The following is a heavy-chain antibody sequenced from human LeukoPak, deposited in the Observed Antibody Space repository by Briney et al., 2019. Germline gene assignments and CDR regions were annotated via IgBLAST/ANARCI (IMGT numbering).Heavy chain of an antibody. V-gene: IGHV7-4-1*02. CDR3: ARDPGHSSRHFDL. Sequence: GASVKVSCKASGYIFTTNAINWVRQAPGQGLEWMGWINTNTGNPTYAQGFTGRFAFSLDTSVSTAYLQITSLTAEDTAVYYCARDPGHSSRHFDLWGRGTLVTVSS. CDR1: GYIFTTNA. D-gene: IGHD6-6*01. CDR2: INTNTGNP. J-gene: IGHJ2*01.